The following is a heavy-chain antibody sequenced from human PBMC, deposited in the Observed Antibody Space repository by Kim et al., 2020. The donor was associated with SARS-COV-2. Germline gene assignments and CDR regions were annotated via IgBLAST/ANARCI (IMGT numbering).Heavy chain of an antibody. V-gene: IGHV3-74*01. J-gene: IGHJ4*02. Sequence: GESLRLSCAASGFTFSSYWMHWVRQAPGKGLVWVSRINSDGGTTSYADSVKGRFTISRDNAKSTLYLQMNSLRAEDTAVYYCASRRYTGTYYYFDYWGQGTLVTVSS. CDR3: ASRRYTGTYYYFDY. CDR1: GFTFSSYW. D-gene: IGHD1-26*01. CDR2: INSDGGTT.